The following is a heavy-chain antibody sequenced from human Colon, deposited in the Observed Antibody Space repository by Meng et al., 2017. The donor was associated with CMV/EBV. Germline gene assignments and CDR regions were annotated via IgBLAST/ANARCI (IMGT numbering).Heavy chain of an antibody. CDR1: ELTVNSYF. V-gene: IGHV3-53*01. Sequence: SCAAAELTVNSYFMSWVRQAPGKGLEWVSVIYTGGTTYYADSVKGRFTISRDDAKNTLFLQMNSLRAEDTAVYYCTRGSRSGWYGDHWGQGTLVTVSS. J-gene: IGHJ1*01. CDR3: TRGSRSGWYGDH. CDR2: IYTGGTT. D-gene: IGHD6-19*01.